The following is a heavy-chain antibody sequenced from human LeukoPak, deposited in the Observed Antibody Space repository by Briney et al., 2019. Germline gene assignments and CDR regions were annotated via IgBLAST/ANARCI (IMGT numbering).Heavy chain of an antibody. V-gene: IGHV3-7*01. CDR1: GFTFSSYW. CDR2: IKEDGSEK. J-gene: IGHJ3*02. Sequence: PGGSLRLSCAASGFTFSSYWMSWVRQAPGKGLEWVANIKEDGSEKNYVDSVKGRFTIARDNSKNTLYLQMGSLRVEDMAVFYCARVGDSDAFDIWGQGTMVTVSS. CDR3: ARVGDSDAFDI.